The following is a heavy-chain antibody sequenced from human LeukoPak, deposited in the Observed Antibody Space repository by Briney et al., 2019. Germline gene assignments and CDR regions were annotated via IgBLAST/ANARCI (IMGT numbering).Heavy chain of an antibody. CDR3: AKLDDYGGNSGGY. Sequence: SVKVSCKASGGTFSSYAISWVRQAPGQGLEWMGRIIPILGIANYAQKFQGRVTITADKSTSTAYMELSSLRSEDTAVYYCAKLDDYGGNSGGYWGQGTLVTVSS. V-gene: IGHV1-69*04. CDR2: IIPILGIA. J-gene: IGHJ4*02. CDR1: GGTFSSYA. D-gene: IGHD4-23*01.